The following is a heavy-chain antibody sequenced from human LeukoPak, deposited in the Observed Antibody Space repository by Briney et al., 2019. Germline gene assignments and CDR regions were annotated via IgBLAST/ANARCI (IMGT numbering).Heavy chain of an antibody. D-gene: IGHD4-17*01. CDR1: GGSISSGDYY. V-gene: IGHV4-30-4*01. Sequence: SQTLSLTCTVSGGSISSGDYYWSWIRQPPGRRLEWIGYIYYSGSTYYNPSLKSRVTISVDTSKNQFSLKLSSVTAADTAVYYCARGTVTTGYYYYGMDVWGKGTTVTVSS. CDR2: IYYSGST. J-gene: IGHJ6*04. CDR3: ARGTVTTGYYYYGMDV.